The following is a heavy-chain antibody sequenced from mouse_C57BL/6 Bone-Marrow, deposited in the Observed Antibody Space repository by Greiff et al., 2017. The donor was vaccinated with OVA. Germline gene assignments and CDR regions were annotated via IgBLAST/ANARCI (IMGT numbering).Heavy chain of an antibody. V-gene: IGHV5-17*01. CDR3: AREAFAY. D-gene: IGHD3-2*02. CDR2: ISRGSSTI. CDR1: GFTFSDYG. Sequence: EVQVVESGGGLVKPGGSLKLSCAASGFTFSDYGMHWVRQAPEKGLEWVAYISRGSSTIYYADTVTGRFTISRDNAKNTLVLQMTSLRSEDTAMYYCAREAFAYGGQGTLVTVSA. J-gene: IGHJ3*01.